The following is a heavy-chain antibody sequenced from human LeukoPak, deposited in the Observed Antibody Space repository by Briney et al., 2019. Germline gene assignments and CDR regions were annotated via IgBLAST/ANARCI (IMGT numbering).Heavy chain of an antibody. CDR1: GFAFDDYV. CDR3: AREDVWAEQLVHGDAPADY. D-gene: IGHD6-6*01. CDR2: INGRGGST. V-gene: IGHV3-20*04. J-gene: IGHJ4*02. Sequence: GGALRLSCAASGFAFDDYVMIWVRQVPGKGVGWGSGINGRGGSTGYAQSVKGRFTIYKDNAKNYLYLQMTSLRVEDTAFYYCAREDVWAEQLVHGDAPADYWGQGTLVNVSS.